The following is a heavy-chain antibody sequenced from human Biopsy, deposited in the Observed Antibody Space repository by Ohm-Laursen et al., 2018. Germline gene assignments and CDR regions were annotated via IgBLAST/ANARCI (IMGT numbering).Heavy chain of an antibody. D-gene: IGHD3-9*01. CDR3: ATKLTGYFHH. CDR2: NIPILGTG. J-gene: IGHJ1*01. CDR1: GGTFSNYG. Sequence: SVNVSCKAPGGTFSNYGVNWVRQAPGQGLEWLGGNIPILGTGNYAQKLQGRVTVAADPSTSTATMELRSLRSDDTAVYYCATKLTGYFHHWGQGTLVIVSS. V-gene: IGHV1-69*13.